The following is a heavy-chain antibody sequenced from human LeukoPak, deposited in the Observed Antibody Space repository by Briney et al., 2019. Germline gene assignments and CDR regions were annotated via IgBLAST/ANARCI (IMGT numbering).Heavy chain of an antibody. V-gene: IGHV3-23*01. CDR2: ISGSGGST. D-gene: IGHD2-2*01. CDR3: ANHLACGSTSCPPFDY. Sequence: GGSLRLSCAASGFTVSNNYMTWVRQAPGKGLEWVSAISGSGGSTYYADSVKGRFTISRDNAKNSLYLQMNSLRAEDTAVYYCANHLACGSTSCPPFDYWGQGTLVTVSS. J-gene: IGHJ4*02. CDR1: GFTVSNNY.